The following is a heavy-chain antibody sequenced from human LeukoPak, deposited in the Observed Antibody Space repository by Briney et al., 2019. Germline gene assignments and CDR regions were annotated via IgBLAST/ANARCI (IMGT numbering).Heavy chain of an antibody. CDR2: INHSGST. Sequence: SETLSLTCAVYGGSFSGYYWSWIRQPPKKGLEWIGEINHSGSTNYNPSLKSRVTISVDTSKNQFSLKVRSLTAADTAVYYCARGHVGSYAYYYYYGMDVWGQGTTVTVSS. CDR3: ARGHVGSYAYYYYYGMDV. V-gene: IGHV4-34*01. D-gene: IGHD2-2*01. CDR1: GGSFSGYY. J-gene: IGHJ6*02.